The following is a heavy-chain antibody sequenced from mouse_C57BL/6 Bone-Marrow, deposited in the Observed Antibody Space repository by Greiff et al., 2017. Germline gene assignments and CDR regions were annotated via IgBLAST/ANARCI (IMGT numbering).Heavy chain of an antibody. V-gene: IGHV1-85*01. Sequence: QVQLKESGPELVKPGASVKLSCNASGYTFTSYDINWVKQRPGQGLEWIGWIYPGDGSTKYNEKFKGKATLTVDTSSSTAYMELHRLTSEDSAVYVCAKAGEAYWGQGTLVTVSA. CDR3: AKAGEAY. CDR2: IYPGDGST. D-gene: IGHD4-1*01. CDR1: GYTFTSYD. J-gene: IGHJ3*01.